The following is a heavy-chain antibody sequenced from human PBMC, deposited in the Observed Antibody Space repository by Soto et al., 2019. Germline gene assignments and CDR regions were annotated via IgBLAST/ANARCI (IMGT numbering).Heavy chain of an antibody. Sequence: SVKVSCKTSGLTFSTSAVHWVRQARGHRLQWIGWIDVGGGSTSYAQKFQGRVTMTRDTSTSTVYMELSSLRSEDTAVYYCATIAAAGLYGMDVWGQGTTVTVSS. V-gene: IGHV1-58*01. CDR3: ATIAAAGLYGMDV. CDR1: GLTFSTSA. D-gene: IGHD6-13*01. CDR2: IDVGGGST. J-gene: IGHJ6*02.